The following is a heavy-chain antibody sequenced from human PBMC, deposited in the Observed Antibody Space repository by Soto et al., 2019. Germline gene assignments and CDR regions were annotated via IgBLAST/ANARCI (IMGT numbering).Heavy chain of an antibody. CDR3: ARVRQLVSYFYYYMDV. D-gene: IGHD6-6*01. V-gene: IGHV1-18*01. Sequence: QVQLLQSGAEVKKPGASVKVXCKASGYTFTNYGITWVRQAPGQGLVWMGWISAYNGATHYTQRLQGRVTMTTDTSTSTAYMELRGLRSDDTAVYYCARVRQLVSYFYYYMDVWGKGTTVTVSS. CDR2: ISAYNGAT. J-gene: IGHJ6*03. CDR1: GYTFTNYG.